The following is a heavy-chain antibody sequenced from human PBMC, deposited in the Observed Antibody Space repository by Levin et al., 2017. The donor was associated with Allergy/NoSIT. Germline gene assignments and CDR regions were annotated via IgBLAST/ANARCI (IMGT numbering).Heavy chain of an antibody. CDR3: ARDRSGRAFDI. Sequence: AGGSLRLSCAASGFTISSNYMSWVRQAPGKGLEWVSVIYSGGSTYYADSVKGRFTISRDNSKNTLYLQMNSLRAEDTAVYYCARDRSGRAFDIWGQGTMVTVSS. J-gene: IGHJ3*02. CDR1: GFTISSNY. V-gene: IGHV3-53*01. D-gene: IGHD6-19*01. CDR2: IYSGGST.